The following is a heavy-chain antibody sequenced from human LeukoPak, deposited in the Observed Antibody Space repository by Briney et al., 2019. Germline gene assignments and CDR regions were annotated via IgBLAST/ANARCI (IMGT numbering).Heavy chain of an antibody. D-gene: IGHD2-21*01. V-gene: IGHV3-48*03. J-gene: IGHJ4*02. CDR3: ARETAYCSLSPLDY. CDR1: GFTFSSYD. CDR2: ISSTGTTF. Sequence: GGSLRLSCAASGFTFSSYDMNWVRQAPGQGLAWVSYISSTGTTFSYADSVKGRFTISRDDAKNSLYLQMNSLRAEDTAVYYCARETAYCSLSPLDYWGQGSLVTVSS.